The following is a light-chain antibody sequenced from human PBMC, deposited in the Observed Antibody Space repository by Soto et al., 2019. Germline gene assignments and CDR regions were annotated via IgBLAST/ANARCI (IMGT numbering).Light chain of an antibody. Sequence: QSVLTQAPSASGTPGQRVTISCSGSSSNIGRSSVNWYQHLPGTAPKLLIYSNDRRPSGVPERFSGSKSGTSASLAISGLQSEDEADYYCSAWDVSLNGLYVFGTGTKLTVL. CDR3: SAWDVSLNGLYV. J-gene: IGLJ1*01. V-gene: IGLV1-44*01. CDR2: SND. CDR1: SSNIGRSS.